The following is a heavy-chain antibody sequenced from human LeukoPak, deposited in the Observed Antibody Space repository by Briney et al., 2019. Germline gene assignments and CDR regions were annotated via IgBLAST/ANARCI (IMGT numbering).Heavy chain of an antibody. CDR1: GFTFGFHG. CDR2: ISSDGTDQ. D-gene: IGHD3-10*01. V-gene: IGHV3-30-3*01. CDR3: AKERTMVRGVDAFDI. Sequence: GGSLRLSCSGSGFTFGFHGVHWVRQAPGKGLEWVAVISSDGTDQRYADSMKGRSSISRDNSKNTVSLQMHSLRVEDTAVYYCAKERTMVRGVDAFDIWGQGTMVTVSS. J-gene: IGHJ3*02.